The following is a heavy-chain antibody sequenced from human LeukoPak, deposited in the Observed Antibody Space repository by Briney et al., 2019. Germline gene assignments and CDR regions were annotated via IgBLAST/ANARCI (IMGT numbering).Heavy chain of an antibody. CDR1: VYTFTDYY. J-gene: IGHJ1*01. Sequence: ASVNVSYKASVYTFTDYYMHWVRQAPGQGREWMGWINPNSGGTNYAQKFQGRVTMTRDTSISTAYMELSRLRSDDTAVYYCAREDYYDSSGYYKNKEYFQHWGQGTLVTVSS. CDR3: AREDYYDSSGYYKNKEYFQH. CDR2: INPNSGGT. D-gene: IGHD3-22*01. V-gene: IGHV1-2*02.